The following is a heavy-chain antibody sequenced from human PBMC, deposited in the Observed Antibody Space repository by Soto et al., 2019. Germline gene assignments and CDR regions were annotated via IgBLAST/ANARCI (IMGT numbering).Heavy chain of an antibody. CDR2: IKSQTYGATT. CDR3: ATAYYDTSGFEY. Sequence: GGSLRLSCAASGFTFINAWMTWVRQAPGKGLEWIGRIKSQTYGATTEYAAPVKGRFTISRDDSESTLYLQMNSLKTEDTAVYYCATAYYDTSGFEYWGQGTLVTVSS. V-gene: IGHV3-15*01. J-gene: IGHJ4*02. CDR1: GFTFINAW. D-gene: IGHD3-22*01.